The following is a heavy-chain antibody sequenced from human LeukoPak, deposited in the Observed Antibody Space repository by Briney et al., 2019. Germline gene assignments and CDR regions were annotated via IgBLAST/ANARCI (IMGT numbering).Heavy chain of an antibody. J-gene: IGHJ6*03. CDR3: ATLEVDTGMAPGSYYMDV. Sequence: ASVKVSCKASGYIFTGYYMYWVRQAPGQGLEWMGWINPNSGGTNYAQKFQGRVTMTRDTSISTAYMELSRLRSDDTAVHYCATLEVDTGMAPGSYYMDVWGKGTTVTVSS. CDR1: GYIFTGYY. V-gene: IGHV1-2*02. D-gene: IGHD5-18*01. CDR2: INPNSGGT.